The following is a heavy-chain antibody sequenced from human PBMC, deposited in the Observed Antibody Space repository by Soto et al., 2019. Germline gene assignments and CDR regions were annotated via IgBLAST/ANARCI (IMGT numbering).Heavy chain of an antibody. D-gene: IGHD4-17*01. CDR3: ARDLKYGLFDY. CDR2: ISSSSSTI. Sequence: EVQLVESGGGLVQPGGSLRLSCAASGFTFSSYSMNWVRQAPGKGLEWVSYISSSSSTIYYADYVKGRFTISRDNAKNSLYLQMNSLRAEDTAVYYCARDLKYGLFDYWGQGTLVTVSS. CDR1: GFTFSSYS. V-gene: IGHV3-48*01. J-gene: IGHJ4*02.